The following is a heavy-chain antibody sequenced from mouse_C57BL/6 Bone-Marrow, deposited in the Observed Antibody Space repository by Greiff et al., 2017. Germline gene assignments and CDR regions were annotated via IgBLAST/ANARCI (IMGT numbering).Heavy chain of an antibody. CDR2: ISGGGGNT. J-gene: IGHJ2*01. Sequence: EVKVVESGGGLVKPGGSLKLSCAASGFTFSSYTMSWVRQTPEKRLEWVATISGGGGNTYYPDSVKGRFTISRDNAKNTLYLQMSSLRSEDTALYYCARHTPPITTVVATDYWGQGTTLTVSS. V-gene: IGHV5-9*01. D-gene: IGHD1-1*01. CDR3: ARHTPPITTVVATDY. CDR1: GFTFSSYT.